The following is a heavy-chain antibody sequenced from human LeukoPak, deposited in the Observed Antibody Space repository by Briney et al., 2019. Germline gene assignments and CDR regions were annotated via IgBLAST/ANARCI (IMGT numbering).Heavy chain of an antibody. CDR2: ISSSGGT. D-gene: IGHD1-26*01. Sequence: GESLRLSCAASGFTFSSYAMSWVRQAPGKGPEWVSAISSSGGTYYRDSVKGRFTISRDNHKNTLYLQMNSLRAEDTAVYYWAKDPIVFNSGNYYLGTFAIWGQGTMVTVSS. V-gene: IGHV3-23*01. J-gene: IGHJ3*02. CDR1: GFTFSSYA. CDR3: AKDPIVFNSGNYYLGTFAI.